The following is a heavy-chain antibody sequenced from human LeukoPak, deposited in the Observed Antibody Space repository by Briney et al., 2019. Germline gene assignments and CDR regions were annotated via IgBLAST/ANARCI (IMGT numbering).Heavy chain of an antibody. V-gene: IGHV4-34*01. CDR2: INHSGST. CDR3: ARVPSRRYCSGGSCYPYYYYGMDV. CDR1: GGSFSGYY. J-gene: IGHJ6*02. D-gene: IGHD2-15*01. Sequence: ETPSLTCAVYGGSFSGYYWSWIRQPPGKGLEWIGEINHSGSTNYNPSLKSRVTISVDTSKNQFSLKLSSVTAADTAVYYCARVPSRRYCSGGSCYPYYYYGMDVWGQGTTVTVSS.